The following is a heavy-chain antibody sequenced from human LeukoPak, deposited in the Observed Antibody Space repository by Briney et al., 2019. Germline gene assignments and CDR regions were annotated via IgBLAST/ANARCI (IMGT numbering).Heavy chain of an antibody. J-gene: IGHJ4*02. CDR1: GGSISSYY. D-gene: IGHD6-19*01. Sequence: SETLFLTCTVSGGSISSYYWSWIRQPPGKGLEWIGYIYYSGSTNYNPSLKSRVTISVDTSKNQFSLKLSSVTAADTAVYYCARTSGGFYYFDYWGQGTLVTVSS. V-gene: IGHV4-59*01. CDR3: ARTSGGFYYFDY. CDR2: IYYSGST.